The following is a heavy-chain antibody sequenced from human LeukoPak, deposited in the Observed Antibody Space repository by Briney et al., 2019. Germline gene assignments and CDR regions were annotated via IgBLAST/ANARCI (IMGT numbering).Heavy chain of an antibody. CDR3: ARNRAAAGLYYYYGMDV. Sequence: GGSLRLSCETSGFTFSNYAMSWVRQAPGKGLEWVAVISYDGSNKYYADSVKGRFTISRDNSKNTLYLQMNSLRAEDTAVYYCARNRAAAGLYYYYGMDVWGQGTTVTVSS. V-gene: IGHV3-30-3*01. D-gene: IGHD6-13*01. CDR2: ISYDGSNK. CDR1: GFTFSNYA. J-gene: IGHJ6*02.